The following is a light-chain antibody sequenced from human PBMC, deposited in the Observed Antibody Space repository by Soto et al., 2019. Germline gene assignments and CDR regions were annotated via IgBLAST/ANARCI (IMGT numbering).Light chain of an antibody. J-gene: IGLJ1*01. CDR1: HSDIGNYNY. CDR2: DVG. Sequence: QSVLPQPASVSGSPGQSITIACTGTHSDIGNYNYVSWYQHLPGKAPKLMIYDVGSRPSGVSSRFSGSKSGNTASLAISGLQAEDEADHYCNSYREDHPRFYVFGTGTKVTVL. CDR3: NSYREDHPRFYV. V-gene: IGLV2-14*03.